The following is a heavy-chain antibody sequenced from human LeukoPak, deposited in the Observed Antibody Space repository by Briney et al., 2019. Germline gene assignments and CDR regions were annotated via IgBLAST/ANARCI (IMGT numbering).Heavy chain of an antibody. CDR2: ISAYNGNT. D-gene: IGHD3-22*01. Sequence: ASVKVSCKASGYTFTSYGISWVRQAPGQGLEWMGWISAYNGNTIYAQKFQGRVTMTEDTSTDTAYMELSSLRSEDTAVYYCATEVVPDAFDIWGQGTMVTVSS. CDR1: GYTFTSYG. V-gene: IGHV1-18*01. CDR3: ATEVVPDAFDI. J-gene: IGHJ3*02.